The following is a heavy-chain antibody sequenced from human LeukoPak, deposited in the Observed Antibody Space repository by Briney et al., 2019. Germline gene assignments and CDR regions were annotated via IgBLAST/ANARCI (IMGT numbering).Heavy chain of an antibody. D-gene: IGHD2/OR15-2a*01. CDR2: SDGSCSST. Sequence: RAGGSLRLSCAASGFTFSSYAMGWARQAPGKGLEWVSASDGSCSSTFYADSVKGRFTISTDDYKNTRHLQINSLRAEDTAVYYCAKTIDWGQGTLVTVSS. CDR3: AKTID. J-gene: IGHJ4*02. CDR1: GFTFSSYA. V-gene: IGHV3-23*01.